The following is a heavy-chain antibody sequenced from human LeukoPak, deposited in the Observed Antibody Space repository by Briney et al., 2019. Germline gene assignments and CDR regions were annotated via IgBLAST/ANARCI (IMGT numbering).Heavy chain of an antibody. CDR2: IKSKSDGGTT. CDR1: GFTFSNAW. CDR3: TTDLREGFDY. V-gene: IGHV3-15*01. Sequence: GGSLRLSCAASGFTFSNAWMSWVRRAPGRGLEWVGRIKSKSDGGTTDYAAPVKGRFNISRDVSKHTLYLQTNSLKPEDTAVYYCTTDLREGFDYWGQGTLVNVSS. J-gene: IGHJ4*02.